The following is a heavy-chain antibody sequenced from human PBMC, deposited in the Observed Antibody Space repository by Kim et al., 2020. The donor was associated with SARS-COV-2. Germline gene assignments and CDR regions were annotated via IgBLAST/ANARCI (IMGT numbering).Heavy chain of an antibody. J-gene: IGHJ4*02. V-gene: IGHV3-23*01. D-gene: IGHD2-15*01. CDR2: VSGSGGST. CDR1: GFTFSSYA. Sequence: GGSLRLSCAASGFTFSSYAMSWVRQAPGKGPEWVSLVSGSGGSTYHADSVKGRFAISRDNSKKTLYLQMNSLRAEDTALYYCAKGESCNWAFFDYWGQGTLVTVSS. CDR3: AKGESCNWAFFDY.